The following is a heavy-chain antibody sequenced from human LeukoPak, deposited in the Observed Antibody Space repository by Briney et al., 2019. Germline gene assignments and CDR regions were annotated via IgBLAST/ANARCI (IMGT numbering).Heavy chain of an antibody. D-gene: IGHD3-22*01. CDR3: ASASDSSGYLFS. Sequence: GESLKISCKGSGYRFNAYWIAWVRQMPGKGLEWMGIVYPGDSETRYSPSFQGHVTMSADKSIYTAYLQWSTPKASDTAMYYCASASDSSGYLFSWGQGALVTVSS. CDR1: GYRFNAYW. J-gene: IGHJ4*02. CDR2: VYPGDSET. V-gene: IGHV5-51*01.